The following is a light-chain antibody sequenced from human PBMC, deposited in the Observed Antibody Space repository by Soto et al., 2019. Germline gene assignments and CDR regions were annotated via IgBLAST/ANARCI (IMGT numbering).Light chain of an antibody. CDR1: SSDVGGYNY. V-gene: IGLV2-8*01. Sequence: QSALTQPPSASGSFGQSVTISCTGTSSDVGGYNYVSWYQQHPGKAPKLMIYEVSERPSGVPDRFSGSKSGNPASLTVSGLQADDEADYYCSSYSGTNYHYVFGTGTKVTV. CDR3: SSYSGTNYHYV. J-gene: IGLJ1*01. CDR2: EVS.